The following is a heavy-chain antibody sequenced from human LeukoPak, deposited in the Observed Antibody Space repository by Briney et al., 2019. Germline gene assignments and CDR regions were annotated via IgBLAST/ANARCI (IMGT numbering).Heavy chain of an antibody. D-gene: IGHD3-22*01. Sequence: GGSLRLSCAASGFSFSSYWMHWVRQAPGKGLMWVSRIKSDGKTNYADSVKGRFTISRDNAKNTVSLQMNSLRAEDTGVYYCARAPSEIGGYYPEYFRHWGQGTLVTVSS. J-gene: IGHJ1*01. CDR1: GFSFSSYW. V-gene: IGHV3-74*01. CDR2: IKSDGKT. CDR3: ARAPSEIGGYYPEYFRH.